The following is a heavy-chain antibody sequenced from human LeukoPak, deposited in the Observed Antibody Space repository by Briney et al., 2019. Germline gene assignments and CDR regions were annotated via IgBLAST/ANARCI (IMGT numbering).Heavy chain of an antibody. Sequence: PSETLSLTCTVSGGSISSYYWSWIRQPPGKGLEWIGYIYYSGSTNYNPSLKSRVTISVDTSKNQFSLKLSSVTAADTAVYYCARTVGATTFDYWGQGTLVTVSS. V-gene: IGHV4-59*01. CDR3: ARTVGATTFDY. J-gene: IGHJ4*02. CDR1: GGSISSYY. CDR2: IYYSGST. D-gene: IGHD1-26*01.